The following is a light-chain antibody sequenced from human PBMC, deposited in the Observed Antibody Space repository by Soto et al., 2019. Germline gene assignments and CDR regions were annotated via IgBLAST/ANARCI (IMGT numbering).Light chain of an antibody. V-gene: IGLV2-14*01. Sequence: QSVLTQPASVSGSPGQSITISCTGTTSDVGGYKYVSWYQHHPGKAPKLMIYEVSNRPSGISNRFSGSKSGNTASLTISGLQAEDEADYYCSAYTSSNPYVCANVTKVTVL. CDR2: EVS. CDR3: SAYTSSNPYV. J-gene: IGLJ1*01. CDR1: TSDVGGYKY.